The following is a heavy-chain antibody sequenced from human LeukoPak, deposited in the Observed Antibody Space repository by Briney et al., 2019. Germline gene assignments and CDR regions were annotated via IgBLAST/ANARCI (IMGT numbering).Heavy chain of an antibody. CDR1: GGSVSSGSYY. CDR2: IYYSGST. V-gene: IGHV4-61*01. Sequence: SGTLSLTCTVSGGSVSSGSYYWSWIRQPPGKGLEWIGYIYYSGSTNYNPSLKSRVTISVDTSKNQFSLKLSSVTAADTAVHYCARGSGRDGYFDYWGQGTLVTVSS. D-gene: IGHD2-15*01. J-gene: IGHJ4*02. CDR3: ARGSGRDGYFDY.